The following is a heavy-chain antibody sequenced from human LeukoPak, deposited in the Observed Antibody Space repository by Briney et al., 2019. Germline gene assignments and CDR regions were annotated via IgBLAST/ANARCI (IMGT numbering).Heavy chain of an antibody. CDR1: GFTFSTYG. CDR3: AKDLFRGYYDSSGYAFDI. CDR2: ISGSGGST. J-gene: IGHJ3*02. D-gene: IGHD3-22*01. Sequence: GGSLRLSCAASGFTFSTYGMNWVRQAPGKGVEWVSGISGSGGSTYYADSVKGRFAISRDNSKNTLYLQMNSLRAEDTAVYYCAKDLFRGYYDSSGYAFDIWGQGTMVTVSS. V-gene: IGHV3-23*01.